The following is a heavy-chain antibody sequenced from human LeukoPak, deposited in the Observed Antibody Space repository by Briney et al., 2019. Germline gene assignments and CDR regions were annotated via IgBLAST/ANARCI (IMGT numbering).Heavy chain of an antibody. CDR1: GGSFSGYY. CDR2: INHSGST. J-gene: IGHJ6*03. CDR3: ARGRRAAAGTYDYYYYMDV. D-gene: IGHD6-13*01. V-gene: IGHV4-34*01. Sequence: SETLSLTCAVYGGSFSGYYRSWIRQSPGKGLEWIGEINHSGSTNYNPSLKSRVTISVDTSKNQFSLKLSSVTAADTAVYYCARGRRAAAGTYDYYYYMDVWGKGTTVTVSS.